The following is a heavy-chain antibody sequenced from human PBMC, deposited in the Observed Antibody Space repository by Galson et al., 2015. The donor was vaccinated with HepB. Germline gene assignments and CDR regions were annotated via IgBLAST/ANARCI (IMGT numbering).Heavy chain of an antibody. Sequence: SLRLSCAASGSTFTDYSMSWIRQAPGKGLEWVPYISGSGSTTIFYANSVKGRFTISRDNAKNSVYLQMSSLRAEDTAVYYCARATLTWFDPWGQ. D-gene: IGHD2/OR15-2a*01. V-gene: IGHV3-11*01. CDR3: ARATLTWFDP. CDR1: GSTFTDYS. J-gene: IGHJ5*02. CDR2: ISGSGSTTI.